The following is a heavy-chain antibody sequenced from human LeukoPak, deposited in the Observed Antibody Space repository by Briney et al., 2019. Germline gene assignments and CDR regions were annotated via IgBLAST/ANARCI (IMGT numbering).Heavy chain of an antibody. CDR1: GDSISSSSFF. D-gene: IGHD1-26*01. J-gene: IGHJ6*03. Sequence: SETLSLTCTVSGDSISSSSFFWGWIRQPPGKGLEWIGAVYSENTYYNPSLKSRVSISVDTSKNQFSLTMSSVTAADTAVYFCARGLEVRARVGYHYYMDVRGKGTTVTVSS. V-gene: IGHV4-39*07. CDR2: VYSENT. CDR3: ARGLEVRARVGYHYYMDV.